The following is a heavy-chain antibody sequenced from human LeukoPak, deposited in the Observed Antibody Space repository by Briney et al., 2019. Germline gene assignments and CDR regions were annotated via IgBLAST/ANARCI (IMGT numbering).Heavy chain of an antibody. CDR2: INHSGST. CDR3: ARGPNYYGSY. Sequence: SETLSLTCAVYGGSFSGYYWSWIRQPPGKGLEWIGEINHSGSTNYNPSLKSRVTISVDTSKNQFSLKLSSVTAADTAVYYCARGPNYYGSYWGQGTLGTVPS. D-gene: IGHD3-10*01. CDR1: GGSFSGYY. V-gene: IGHV4-34*01. J-gene: IGHJ4*02.